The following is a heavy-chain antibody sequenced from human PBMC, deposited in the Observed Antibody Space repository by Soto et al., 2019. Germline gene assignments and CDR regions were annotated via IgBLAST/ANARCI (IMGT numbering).Heavy chain of an antibody. CDR2: IWYDGSNK. CDR3: ARDSSLAARLLDY. J-gene: IGHJ4*02. CDR1: GFTFSSYG. V-gene: IGHV3-33*01. Sequence: QVQLVESGGGVVQPGRSLRLSCAASGFTFSSYGMHWVRQAPGKGLEWVAVIWYDGSNKYYADSVKGRFTISRDNSKNTLYLQMNSLRAEDTAVYDCARDSSLAARLLDYWGQGTLVTVSS. D-gene: IGHD6-6*01.